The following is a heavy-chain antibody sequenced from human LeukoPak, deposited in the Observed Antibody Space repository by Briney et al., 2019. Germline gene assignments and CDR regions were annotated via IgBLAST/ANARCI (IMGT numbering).Heavy chain of an antibody. CDR3: ARDRKTGGPTVVKRGGYMDV. CDR2: MNPNSGNT. J-gene: IGHJ6*03. D-gene: IGHD4-23*01. V-gene: IGHV1-8*01. Sequence: ASVKVSCKASGYTFTSYDINWVRQATGQGLEWMGWMNPNSGNTGYAQKFQGRVTMTRNTSISTAYMELSSLRSEDTAVYYCARDRKTGGPTVVKRGGYMDVWGKGTTVTVSS. CDR1: GYTFTSYD.